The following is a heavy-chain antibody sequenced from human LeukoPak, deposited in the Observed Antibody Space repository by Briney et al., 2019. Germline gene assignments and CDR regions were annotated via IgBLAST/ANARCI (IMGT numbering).Heavy chain of an antibody. D-gene: IGHD3-22*01. CDR1: GGSISSYY. J-gene: IGHJ4*02. CDR2: IYYSGST. CDR3: ARGGYSYDSSGYYWGYFDY. V-gene: IGHV4-59*12. Sequence: SETLSLTCTVSGGSISSYYWSWIRQPPGKGLEWIGYIYYSGSTNYNPSLKSRVTISVDTSKNQFSLKLSSVTAADTAVYYCARGGYSYDSSGYYWGYFDYWGQGTLVTVSS.